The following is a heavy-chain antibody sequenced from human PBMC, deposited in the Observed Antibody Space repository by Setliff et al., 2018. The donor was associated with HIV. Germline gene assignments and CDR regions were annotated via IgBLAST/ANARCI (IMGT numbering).Heavy chain of an antibody. CDR3: AREARDMIVVIGGDAFDI. J-gene: IGHJ3*02. D-gene: IGHD3-22*01. CDR1: GGTFSSYA. V-gene: IGHV1-69*10. Sequence: SVKVSCKASGGTFSSYAISWVRQAPGQGLQWMGGIIPIVGIANYVQKFQGRVTITADKSTSTVYMEFSSLRSEDTAVYYCAREARDMIVVIGGDAFDIWGQGTMVTVSS. CDR2: IIPIVGIA.